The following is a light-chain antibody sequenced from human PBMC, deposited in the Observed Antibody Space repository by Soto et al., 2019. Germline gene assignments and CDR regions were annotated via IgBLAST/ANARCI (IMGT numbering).Light chain of an antibody. Sequence: ALTQPASVSGSPGQSITISCTGTSSDVGSYNLVSWYQQHPGKAPKLMIYEGSKRPSGVSNRFSGSKSGNTASLTISGLQAEDEADYYCCSYAGSVVFGGGTKLTVL. CDR2: EGS. J-gene: IGLJ2*01. V-gene: IGLV2-23*01. CDR3: CSYAGSVV. CDR1: SSDVGSYNL.